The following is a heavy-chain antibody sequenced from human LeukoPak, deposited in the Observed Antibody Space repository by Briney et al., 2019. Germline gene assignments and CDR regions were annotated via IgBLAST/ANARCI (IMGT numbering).Heavy chain of an antibody. Sequence: SETLSLTCTVSGGSISSYYWSWIRQPPGKGLDWVGYIYYSGSTNYNPSLKSRVTISVDTSKNQFSLKLSSVTAADTAVYYCAREGDSSASDYWGQGTLVTVSS. D-gene: IGHD3-22*01. J-gene: IGHJ4*02. V-gene: IGHV4-59*01. CDR1: GGSISSYY. CDR3: AREGDSSASDY. CDR2: IYYSGST.